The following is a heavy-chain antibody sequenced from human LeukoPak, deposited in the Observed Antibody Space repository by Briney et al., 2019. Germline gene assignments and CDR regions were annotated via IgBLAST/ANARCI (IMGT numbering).Heavy chain of an antibody. CDR2: ISSSSSYI. D-gene: IGHD5-12*01. V-gene: IGHV3-21*01. Sequence: GGSLRLSCAASGFTFSSYSMNWVRQASGKGLEWVSSISSSSSYIYYADSVKGRFTISRDNAKNSLYLQMNSLRAEDTAVYYCARDPIRGDAFDIWGQGTMVTVSS. J-gene: IGHJ3*02. CDR1: GFTFSSYS. CDR3: ARDPIRGDAFDI.